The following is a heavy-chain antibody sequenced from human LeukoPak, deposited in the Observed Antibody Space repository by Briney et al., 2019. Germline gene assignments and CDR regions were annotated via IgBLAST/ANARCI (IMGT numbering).Heavy chain of an antibody. J-gene: IGHJ6*03. Sequence: GASVKVSCKASGGTFSSYAISWVRQAPGQGLEWMGGIIPIFGTANYAQKFQGRVTITTDESTSTAYMELSGLRSEDTAVYYCARGGSYYNYYYYMDVWGKGTTVTVSS. CDR1: GGTFSSYA. CDR3: ARGGSYYNYYYYMDV. V-gene: IGHV1-69*05. D-gene: IGHD1-26*01. CDR2: IIPIFGTA.